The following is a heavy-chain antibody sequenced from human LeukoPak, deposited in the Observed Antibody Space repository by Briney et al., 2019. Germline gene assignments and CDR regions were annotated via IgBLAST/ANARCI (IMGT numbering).Heavy chain of an antibody. V-gene: IGHV4-34*01. CDR1: GGSFSGYY. J-gene: IGHJ6*03. CDR3: AQIGYRSSTSCPGGGDYYYYMDV. CDR2: INHSGST. Sequence: SETLSLTCAVYGGSFSGYYWSWIRQPPGKGLEWIGEINHSGSTNYNPSLKSRVTISVDTSKNQFSLKLSSVTAADTAVYYCAQIGYRSSTSCPGGGDYYYYMDVWGEGTTVTVSS. D-gene: IGHD2-2*01.